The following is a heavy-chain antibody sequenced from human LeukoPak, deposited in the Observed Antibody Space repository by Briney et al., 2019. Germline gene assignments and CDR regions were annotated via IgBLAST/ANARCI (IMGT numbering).Heavy chain of an antibody. CDR1: GGSISSSSYY. V-gene: IGHV4-39*07. CDR3: ARDSPLGDDFWSGYLTSSSNWFDP. CDR2: IYYSGST. J-gene: IGHJ5*02. Sequence: PSETLSLTCTVSGGSISSSSYYWGWIRQPPGKGLEWIGSIYYSGSTYYNPSLKSRVTISVDTSKNQFSLKLSSVTAADTAVYYCARDSPLGDDFWSGYLTSSSNWFDPWGQGTLVTVSS. D-gene: IGHD3-3*01.